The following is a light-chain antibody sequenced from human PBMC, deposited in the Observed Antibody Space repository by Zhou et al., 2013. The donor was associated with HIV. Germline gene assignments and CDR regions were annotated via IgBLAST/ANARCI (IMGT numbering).Light chain of an antibody. V-gene: IGKV3-11*01. J-gene: IGKJ4*01. CDR1: QSVSSGY. CDR3: QQRSKWPLT. Sequence: EIVLTQSPGTLSLSPGERATLSCRASQSVSSGYLAWYQQKPGQAPKLLIYDASNRATGIPARFSGSGSGTDFTLTISSLEPEDFAVYYCQQRSKWPLTFGGGTKVEIK. CDR2: DAS.